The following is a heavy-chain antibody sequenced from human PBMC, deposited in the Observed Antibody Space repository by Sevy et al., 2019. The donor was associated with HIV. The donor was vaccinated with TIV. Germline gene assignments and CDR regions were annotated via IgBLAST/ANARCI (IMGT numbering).Heavy chain of an antibody. J-gene: IGHJ5*02. CDR3: ARDYYDSSGPRVGFDP. D-gene: IGHD3-22*01. CDR2: IYYGGST. Sequence: SETLSLTCTVSGGSISSYYWSWIRQPPGKGLEWIGYIYYGGSTNYNPSLKSRVTIAVDTSKNQFSLKLSSVTAADTAGYYCARDYYDSSGPRVGFDPWGQGTLVTVSS. CDR1: GGSISSYY. V-gene: IGHV4-59*01.